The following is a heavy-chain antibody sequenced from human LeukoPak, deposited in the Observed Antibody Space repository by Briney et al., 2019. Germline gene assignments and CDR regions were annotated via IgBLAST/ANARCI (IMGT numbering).Heavy chain of an antibody. CDR2: IYYSGST. CDR1: GGSISSGGYY. Sequence: SETLSLTCTVSGGSISSGGYYWSWIRQHPGKGLEWIGYIYYSGSTYYNPSLKSRVTISVDTSKNQFSLKLSSVTAADTAVYYCARDNIGRWFDPWGQGTLDTVSS. V-gene: IGHV4-31*03. CDR3: ARDNIGRWFDP. J-gene: IGHJ5*02.